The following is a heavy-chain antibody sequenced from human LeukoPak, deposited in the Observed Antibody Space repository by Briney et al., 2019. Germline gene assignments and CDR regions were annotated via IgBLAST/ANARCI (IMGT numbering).Heavy chain of an antibody. CDR3: ARDVRYYDFWSGSDNWFDP. D-gene: IGHD3-3*01. J-gene: IGHJ5*02. CDR1: GYTFTSYG. CDR2: ISAYKGNT. V-gene: IGHV1-18*01. Sequence: ASVKVSCKASGYTFTSYGISWVRQAPGQGLEWMGWISAYKGNTNYAQKLQGRVTMTTDTSTSTAYMELRSLRSDDTAVYYCARDVRYYDFWSGSDNWFDPWGQGTLVTVSS.